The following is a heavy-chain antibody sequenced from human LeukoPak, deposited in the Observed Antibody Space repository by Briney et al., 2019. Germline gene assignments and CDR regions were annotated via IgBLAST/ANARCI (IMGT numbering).Heavy chain of an antibody. D-gene: IGHD6-13*01. J-gene: IGHJ4*02. V-gene: IGHV1-8*01. CDR3: ARPGAAAGTGDY. Sequence: ASVTVSCTASGYTFTSYDINGVRQAPAQGLEGMGWMNPNSGNTGYAQKFQGRVTMTRNTSISTAYMELSSLRSEDTAVYYCARPGAAAGTGDYWGQGTLVTVSS. CDR1: GYTFTSYD. CDR2: MNPNSGNT.